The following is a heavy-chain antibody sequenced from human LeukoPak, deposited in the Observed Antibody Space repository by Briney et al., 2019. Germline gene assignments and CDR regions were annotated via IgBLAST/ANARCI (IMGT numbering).Heavy chain of an antibody. CDR2: INPSGGSP. V-gene: IGHV1-46*01. CDR1: GYTFTTYY. CDR3: ARDRSRSLWSYGGAFDY. J-gene: IGHJ4*02. D-gene: IGHD4/OR15-4a*01. Sequence: GASVKVSCKASGYTFTTYYIHWVRQAPGQGLEWLGIINPSGGSPTYARKFQGRVTITRDTSASTAYMELSSLRSEDTAVYYCARDRSRSLWSYGGAFDYWGQGTLVTVSS.